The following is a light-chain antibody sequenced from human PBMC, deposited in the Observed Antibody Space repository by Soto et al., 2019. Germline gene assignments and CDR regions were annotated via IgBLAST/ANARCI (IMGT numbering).Light chain of an antibody. J-gene: IGKJ4*01. CDR1: QAISSY. Sequence: DIQLTQSPSFLSASVGDRVTITCRASQAISSYLAWYQQKPGKAPKLLMYAALNLQSGVPSRFRGSGSGTEFTLTISSLQPEDFATYFCQQLNSYPHTVGGGTKVENK. CDR2: AAL. CDR3: QQLNSYPHT. V-gene: IGKV1-9*01.